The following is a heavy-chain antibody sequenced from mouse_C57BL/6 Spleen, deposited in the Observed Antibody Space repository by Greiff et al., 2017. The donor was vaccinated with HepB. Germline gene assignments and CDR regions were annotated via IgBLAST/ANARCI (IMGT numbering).Heavy chain of an antibody. Sequence: QVQLQQSGAELVRPGASVKLSCKASGYTFTDYYINWVKQRPGQGLEWIARIYPGSGNTYYNEKFKGKATLTAEKSSSTAYMQLSSLTSEDSAVYCCARSGYYGSSLFAYWGQGTLFTVSA. V-gene: IGHV1-76*01. J-gene: IGHJ3*01. CDR1: GYTFTDYY. CDR3: ARSGYYGSSLFAY. D-gene: IGHD1-1*01. CDR2: IYPGSGNT.